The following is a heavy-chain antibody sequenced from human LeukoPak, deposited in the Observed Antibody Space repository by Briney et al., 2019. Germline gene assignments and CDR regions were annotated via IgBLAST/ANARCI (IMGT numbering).Heavy chain of an antibody. Sequence: GGSLRLSCAASGFTFSSYAMSWVRQAPGKGLEWVSAISGSGGSTYYADSVKGRFTISRDNSKNTLYLQMNSLRAEDTAVYYCAKAPRHYGDPYYFDYWGRGTLVTVSS. CDR2: ISGSGGST. D-gene: IGHD4-17*01. CDR1: GFTFSSYA. CDR3: AKAPRHYGDPYYFDY. V-gene: IGHV3-23*01. J-gene: IGHJ4*02.